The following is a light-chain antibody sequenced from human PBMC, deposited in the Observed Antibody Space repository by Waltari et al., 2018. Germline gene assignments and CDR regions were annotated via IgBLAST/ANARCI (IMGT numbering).Light chain of an antibody. J-gene: IGKJ4*01. CDR3: QQSFRSNT. CDR1: QSISNF. V-gene: IGKV1-39*01. Sequence: DIQMTQSPSSLSASVGDRVTNTCRASQSISNFLNWYQQKPGKAPKLLIYGASSLQTGVPSRFSGSGSGTDFTLTINSLQPEDFATYYCQQSFRSNTFGGGTKVEIK. CDR2: GAS.